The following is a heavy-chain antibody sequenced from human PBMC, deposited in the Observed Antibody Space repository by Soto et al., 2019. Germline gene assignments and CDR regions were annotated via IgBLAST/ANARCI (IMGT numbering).Heavy chain of an antibody. CDR1: GYTFTSYG. D-gene: IGHD1-26*01. CDR3: ARESGTGFVGATGLLDY. CDR2: ISAYNGNT. Sequence: ASVKVSCKASGYTFTSYGISWVRQAPGQGLEWMGWISAYNGNTNYAQKLQGRVTMTTDTSTSTAYMELRSLRSDDTAVYYCARESGTGFVGATGLLDYWGQGTLVTVSS. J-gene: IGHJ4*02. V-gene: IGHV1-18*01.